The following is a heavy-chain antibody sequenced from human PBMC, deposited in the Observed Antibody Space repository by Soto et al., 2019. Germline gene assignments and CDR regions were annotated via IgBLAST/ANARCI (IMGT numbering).Heavy chain of an antibody. CDR2: IYYSGST. CDR1: GGSISSGDYY. V-gene: IGHV4-30-4*01. Sequence: SETLSLTCTVSGGSISSGDYYWSWIRQPPGKGLEWIGYIYYSGSTYYNPSLKSRVTISVDTSKNQFSLKLSSVTAADTAVYYCARDRNYYDSSGYSGYWGQGTLVTVS. CDR3: ARDRNYYDSSGYSGY. J-gene: IGHJ4*02. D-gene: IGHD3-22*01.